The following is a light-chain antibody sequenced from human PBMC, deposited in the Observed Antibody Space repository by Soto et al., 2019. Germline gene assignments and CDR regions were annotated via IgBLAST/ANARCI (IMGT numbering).Light chain of an antibody. CDR1: QSVSSY. CDR3: QQRAAWPLT. Sequence: EIVLTQSPATVSLSPGDRATLSCRASQSVSSYFAWYQQKPGQAPRLLIYDTSNRATGIPARFSGSGSGTDFTLTLSSLEPEDFAVYYCQQRAAWPLTFGQGTRVEIK. V-gene: IGKV3-11*01. CDR2: DTS. J-gene: IGKJ1*01.